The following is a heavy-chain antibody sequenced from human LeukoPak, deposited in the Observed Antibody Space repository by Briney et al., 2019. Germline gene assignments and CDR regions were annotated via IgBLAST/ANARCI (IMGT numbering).Heavy chain of an antibody. J-gene: IGHJ4*02. D-gene: IGHD1-26*01. Sequence: PGGSLRLSCAASGFTFSSYWMTWVRQAPGKGLEWVASMDLDGSAKYYMDSVKGRFTISRDNAKNSLFLQMNSLRADDTAVYYCGRVRQGDADYWGQGTLATVFS. CDR3: GRVRQGDADY. CDR1: GFTFSSYW. CDR2: MDLDGSAK. V-gene: IGHV3-7*01.